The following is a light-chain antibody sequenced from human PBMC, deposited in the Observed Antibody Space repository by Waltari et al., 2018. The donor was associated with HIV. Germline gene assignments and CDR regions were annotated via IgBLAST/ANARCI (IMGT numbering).Light chain of an antibody. V-gene: IGKV3-20*01. CDR1: QSVASKY. CDR2: GAS. J-gene: IGKJ1*01. CDR3: QQHGTSPRT. Sequence: EIVLTQSPGTLSLSPGERATISCRASQSVASKYFAWYQQKPGQAPRVVIFGASSRATGIPDRFSGSWSGTDFTLTISRLEPEDVAVYYCQQHGTSPRTFGQGTKVEIK.